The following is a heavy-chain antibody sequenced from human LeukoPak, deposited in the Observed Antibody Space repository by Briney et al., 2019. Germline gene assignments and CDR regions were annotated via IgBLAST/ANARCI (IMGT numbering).Heavy chain of an antibody. D-gene: IGHD5-12*01. CDR3: ARGDSGYDTYYFDY. CDR2: IYYSGST. V-gene: IGHV4-59*01. CDR1: GGPISSYY. J-gene: IGHJ4*02. Sequence: ASETRSLTGTASGGPISSYYWSWIRQPPGKGLEWIGYIYYSGSTNYNPSLKSRVTISVDTSKNQFSLKLSSVTAADTAVYYCARGDSGYDTYYFDYWGQGTLVTVSS.